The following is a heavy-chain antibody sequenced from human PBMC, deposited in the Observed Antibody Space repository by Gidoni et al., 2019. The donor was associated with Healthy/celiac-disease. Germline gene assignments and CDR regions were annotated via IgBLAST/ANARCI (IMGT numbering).Heavy chain of an antibody. Sequence: EVQLVESGGGLVQPGGSLRLSCAASGFTFSSYWMSWVRQAPGKGLEWVANIKQDGSEKYYVDSVKGRFTISRDNAKNSLYLQMNSLRAEDTAVYYCAREDNYDSSGYYGSYMEGWGQGTLVTVSS. D-gene: IGHD3-22*01. CDR1: GFTFSSYW. J-gene: IGHJ4*02. V-gene: IGHV3-7*01. CDR2: IKQDGSEK. CDR3: AREDNYDSSGYYGSYMEG.